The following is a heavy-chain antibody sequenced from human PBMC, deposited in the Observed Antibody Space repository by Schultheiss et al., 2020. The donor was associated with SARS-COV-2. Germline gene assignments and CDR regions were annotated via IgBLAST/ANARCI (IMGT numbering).Heavy chain of an antibody. D-gene: IGHD2-2*01. CDR1: GFTFSTYD. Sequence: GGSLRLSCAASGFTFSTYDMTWVRQAPGKGLEWVSAISGSGVSTYYPDSVKGRFTISRDNSKNTLYLQMNSLRAEDTAVYYCARGVGYQLLGHSDYWGQGTLVTVSS. J-gene: IGHJ4*02. CDR3: ARGVGYQLLGHSDY. V-gene: IGHV3-23*01. CDR2: ISGSGVST.